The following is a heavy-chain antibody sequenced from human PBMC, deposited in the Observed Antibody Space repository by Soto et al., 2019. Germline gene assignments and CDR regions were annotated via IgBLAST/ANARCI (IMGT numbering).Heavy chain of an antibody. CDR1: GFTFDDYA. J-gene: IGHJ4*02. CDR3: ARVLRDCSTGVCYIGYFDS. CDR2: ISWDGDNT. D-gene: IGHD2-8*01. V-gene: IGHV3-43*02. Sequence: GGSLRLSCAASGFTFDDYAMHWVRQVPGKGLEWVSLISWDGDNTSYADSVKGRFTIARDNSKNMLYLEMNTLRAEDTAVYYCARVLRDCSTGVCYIGYFDSWGQGTLVTVSS.